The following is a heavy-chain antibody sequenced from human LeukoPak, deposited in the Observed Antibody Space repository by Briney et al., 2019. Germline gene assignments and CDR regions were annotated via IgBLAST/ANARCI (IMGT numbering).Heavy chain of an antibody. CDR1: GFTFRSFW. V-gene: IGHV3-7*03. Sequence: PGGSLRLSCTASGFTFRSFWMSWVRQAPGKRLEWVANIKQNGAEEYYMDSVKGRFTISRDNAKNSLYLQMNSLRAEDTAVYYCARDYGDYVFDPWGQGTLVTVSS. CDR2: IKQNGAEE. J-gene: IGHJ5*02. CDR3: ARDYGDYVFDP. D-gene: IGHD4-17*01.